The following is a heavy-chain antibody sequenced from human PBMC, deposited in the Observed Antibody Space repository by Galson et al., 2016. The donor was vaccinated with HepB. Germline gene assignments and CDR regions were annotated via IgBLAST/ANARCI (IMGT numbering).Heavy chain of an antibody. V-gene: IGHV3-30*18. CDR1: GFTFSRHG. D-gene: IGHD3-3*01. J-gene: IGHJ6*02. Sequence: SLRLSCAASGFTFSRHGMHWVRQAPGKGLEWVAVISYDGSIKYYVDSVKGRFTISRDNSKNTLYLQMNTLRVEDTAVYYCAKDIQSDFWSGFEPEYYYGMDVWGQGTTVTVSS. CDR3: AKDIQSDFWSGFEPEYYYGMDV. CDR2: ISYDGSIK.